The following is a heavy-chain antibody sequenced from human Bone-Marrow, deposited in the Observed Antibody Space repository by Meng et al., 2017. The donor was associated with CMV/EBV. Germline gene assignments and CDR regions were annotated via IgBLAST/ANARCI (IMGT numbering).Heavy chain of an antibody. J-gene: IGHJ3*01. CDR2: ISAYNGNT. D-gene: IGHD2-21*02. V-gene: IGHV1-18*01. CDR3: ANLREAQGDFDV. CDR1: GYSFGSYT. Sequence: ASVKVSCKASGYSFGSYTITWVRQAPGQGLEWMGWISAYNGNTKFAQNFQGRVTMTTDTSTSTAYMELRSLRSDDTAVYYCANLREAQGDFDVWGQGTMVTV.